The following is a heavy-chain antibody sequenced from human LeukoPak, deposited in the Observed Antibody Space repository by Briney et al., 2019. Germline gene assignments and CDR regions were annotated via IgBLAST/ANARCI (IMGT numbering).Heavy chain of an antibody. CDR2: FSGTSTN. J-gene: IGHJ4*02. CDR1: GFTFSSYG. V-gene: IGHV3-23*01. CDR3: AKLKQWQPQRYFFEY. D-gene: IGHD6-19*01. Sequence: GRSLRLSCAASGFTFSSYGMQWVRQAPGKGLEWVSTFSGTSTNSYADAVKGRVTISRDNSKNTLYLQMNSLRAEDTAVYYCAKLKQWQPQRYFFEYWGQGALVTVAS.